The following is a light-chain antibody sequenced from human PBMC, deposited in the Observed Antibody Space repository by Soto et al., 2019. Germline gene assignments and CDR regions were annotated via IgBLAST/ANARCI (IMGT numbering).Light chain of an antibody. Sequence: QSALTQPASVSWSPGQSITISCSGPTSDIHDFNSISWYRHHPGKAPRLIVYDVNKRPSGISPRFSGSKSGLTASLNISGLQGEDEADYFCTSYTAKNTLVFGTGTKVTVL. J-gene: IGLJ1*01. CDR1: TSDIHDFNS. CDR2: DVN. V-gene: IGLV2-14*01. CDR3: TSYTAKNTLV.